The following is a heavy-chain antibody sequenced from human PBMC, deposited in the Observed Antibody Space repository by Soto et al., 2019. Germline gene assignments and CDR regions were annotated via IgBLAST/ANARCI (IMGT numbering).Heavy chain of an antibody. V-gene: IGHV1-69*02. CDR3: ARGGLPNMAVVPDAMGIYMDV. Sequence: GASVKVSCKASGGTFSSYTISWVRQAPGQGLEWMGRIIPILGIANYAQKFQGRVTITADKSTSTAYMELSSLRSEDTAVYYCARGGLPNMAVVPDAMGIYMDVWGKGNTVTVSS. CDR2: IIPILGIA. D-gene: IGHD2-2*01. CDR1: GGTFSSYT. J-gene: IGHJ6*03.